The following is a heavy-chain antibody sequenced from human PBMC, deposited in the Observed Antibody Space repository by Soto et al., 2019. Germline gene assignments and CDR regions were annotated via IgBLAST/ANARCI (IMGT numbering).Heavy chain of an antibody. CDR1: GFTFSSHA. D-gene: IGHD7-27*01. Sequence: QVQLVESGGGVVQPGRSLRLSCAASGFTFSSHAIHWVRQAPGKGLEWVADISYDGSNKYYADSVKGRFTISRDNSKNTLYLQMNSLRVEDTGVYYCARESAMEGRTHWDDYWGQGTQVTVSS. CDR3: ARESAMEGRTHWDDY. V-gene: IGHV3-30*04. CDR2: ISYDGSNK. J-gene: IGHJ4*02.